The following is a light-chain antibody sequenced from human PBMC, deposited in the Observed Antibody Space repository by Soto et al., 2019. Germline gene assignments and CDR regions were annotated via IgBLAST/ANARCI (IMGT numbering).Light chain of an antibody. V-gene: IGLV2-11*01. J-gene: IGLJ3*02. Sequence: QSALTQPRSVSGSPGQSVTISCTGTSSDVGGYNYVSWYQQRPGKAPKLMIYDVSKRPSGVPDRFSGSKSGNMASLTISGLQAEDEADYYCCSYAGRYTRVFGGGTKLTVL. CDR3: CSYAGRYTRV. CDR1: SSDVGGYNY. CDR2: DVS.